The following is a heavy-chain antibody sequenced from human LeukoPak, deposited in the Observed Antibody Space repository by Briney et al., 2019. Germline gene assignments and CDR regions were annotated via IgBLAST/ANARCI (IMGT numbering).Heavy chain of an antibody. CDR1: GFTFNSYA. J-gene: IGHJ4*02. Sequence: PGGSLTLSCAASGFTFNSYAMSWVRQAPEKALVWVATISGSGGGTYYADSVKGRFTISRDDSKNTLYLQMNSLRAEDTAVYYCAKDLGRYRNNYFDYWGQGTLVTVSS. D-gene: IGHD1-26*01. CDR2: ISGSGGGT. V-gene: IGHV3-23*01. CDR3: AKDLGRYRNNYFDY.